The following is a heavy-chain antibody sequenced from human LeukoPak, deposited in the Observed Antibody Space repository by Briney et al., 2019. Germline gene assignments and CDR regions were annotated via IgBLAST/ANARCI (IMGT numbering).Heavy chain of an antibody. Sequence: GGSLRLSCAASGFTFSSYEMNWVRQAPGKGLEGVSYISSSGSTIYYADSVKGRFTISRDNSKSTLYLQMTSLRAEDTGVYYCAKKIDSGSYPLDYWGQGTLVTISS. D-gene: IGHD3-10*01. CDR2: ISSSGSTI. V-gene: IGHV3-48*03. CDR3: AKKIDSGSYPLDY. J-gene: IGHJ4*02. CDR1: GFTFSSYE.